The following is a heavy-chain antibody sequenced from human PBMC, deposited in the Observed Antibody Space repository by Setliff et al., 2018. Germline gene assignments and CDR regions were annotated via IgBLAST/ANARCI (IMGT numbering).Heavy chain of an antibody. CDR3: ARLDGAAAGELDY. D-gene: IGHD6-13*01. J-gene: IGHJ4*02. CDR2: IIPGGST. Sequence: PSETLSLTCGVYGGSFSGYYWSWIRQPPGKRLEWIGEIIPGGSTYYNPSLKSRVTISVDTSKNQFSLKLSSVTAADTAVYYCARLDGAAAGELDYWGQGTLVTVSS. V-gene: IGHV4-34*12. CDR1: GGSFSGYY.